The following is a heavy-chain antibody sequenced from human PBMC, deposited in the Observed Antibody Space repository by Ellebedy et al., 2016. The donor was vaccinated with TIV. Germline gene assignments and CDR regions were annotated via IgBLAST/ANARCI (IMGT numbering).Heavy chain of an antibody. V-gene: IGHV3-23*01. CDR1: GFTFRSYA. J-gene: IGHJ5*02. Sequence: GGSLRLXXAASGFTFRSYAMSWVRQAPGKGLEWVSAISGSGGSTYYADSVKGRFTISRDNSKNTLYLQMNSLRAEDTAVYYCAKDQPGGTMLYDGWFDPWGQGTLVTVSS. CDR2: ISGSGGST. CDR3: AKDQPGGTMLYDGWFDP. D-gene: IGHD2-8*01.